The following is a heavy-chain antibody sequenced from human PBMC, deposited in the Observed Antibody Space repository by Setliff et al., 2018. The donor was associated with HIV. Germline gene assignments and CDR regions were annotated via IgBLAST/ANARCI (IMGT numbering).Heavy chain of an antibody. J-gene: IGHJ6*02. V-gene: IGHV1-69*13. D-gene: IGHD6-19*01. CDR3: ARGEGSGWDTVEENYYNLDV. Sequence: ASVMVSCKASGGTFSASGFSWVRQAPGQGLEWVGGIIPAFGTADYAQKFQGRVTITADASTSTAYMELISLRSEDTAVYYCARGEGSGWDTVEENYYNLDVWGPGTTVTVSS. CDR2: IIPAFGTA. CDR1: GGTFSASG.